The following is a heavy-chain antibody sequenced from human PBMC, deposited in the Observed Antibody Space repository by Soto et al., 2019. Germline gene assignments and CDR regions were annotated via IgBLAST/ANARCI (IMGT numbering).Heavy chain of an antibody. Sequence: GGSLRPSCTASGFTFSDSWMTWVRQAPGKGLEWVARIKPDESEKKYADSVKGRFSISRDNAKNSMYLQMDSLRGEDTAVYYCVRGGSNYASWGQGTLVTVSS. J-gene: IGHJ5*02. D-gene: IGHD4-4*01. CDR1: GFTFSDSW. CDR3: VRGGSNYAS. V-gene: IGHV3-7*01. CDR2: IKPDESEK.